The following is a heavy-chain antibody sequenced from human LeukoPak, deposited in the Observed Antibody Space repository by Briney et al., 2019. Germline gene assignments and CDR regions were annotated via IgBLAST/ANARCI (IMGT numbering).Heavy chain of an antibody. CDR2: MKHSGST. Sequence: SETLSLTCAVYGGSFSGYYWSWIRQPPGKGLEWIGEMKHSGSTNYNPSLKSRVTISVDTSKNQLSLKLSSVTAADTAVYYCARSGRGSSAGFDYWGQGTLVTVSS. D-gene: IGHD3-10*01. J-gene: IGHJ4*02. V-gene: IGHV4-34*01. CDR3: ARSGRGSSAGFDY. CDR1: GGSFSGYY.